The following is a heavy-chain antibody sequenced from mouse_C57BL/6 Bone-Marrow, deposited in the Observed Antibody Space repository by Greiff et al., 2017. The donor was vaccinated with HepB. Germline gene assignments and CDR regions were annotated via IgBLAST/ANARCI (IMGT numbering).Heavy chain of an antibody. CDR2: ISDGGSYT. Sequence: EVKVVESGGGLVKPGGSLKLSCAASGFTFSSYAMSWVRQTPEKRLEWVATISDGGSYTYYPDNVKGRFTISRDNAKNNLYLQMSHLKSEDTAMYYCARGDGYWGQGTLVTVSA. CDR3: ARGDGY. J-gene: IGHJ3*02. CDR1: GFTFSSYA. V-gene: IGHV5-4*03.